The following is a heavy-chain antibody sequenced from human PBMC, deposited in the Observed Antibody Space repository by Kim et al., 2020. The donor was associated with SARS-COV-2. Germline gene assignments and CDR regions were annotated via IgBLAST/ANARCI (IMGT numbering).Heavy chain of an antibody. CDR3: ARHADSSGPYNWFDP. Sequence: SETLSLTCTVSGGSISSSSYYWGWIRQPPGKGLEWIGSIYYSGSTYYNPSLKSRVTISVDTSKNQFSLKLSSVTAADTAVYYCARHADSSGPYNWFDPWGQGTLVTVSS. CDR1: GGSISSSSYY. J-gene: IGHJ5*02. V-gene: IGHV4-39*01. D-gene: IGHD3-22*01. CDR2: IYYSGST.